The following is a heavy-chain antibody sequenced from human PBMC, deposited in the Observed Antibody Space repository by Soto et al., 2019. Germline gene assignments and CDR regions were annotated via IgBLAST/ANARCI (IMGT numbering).Heavy chain of an antibody. J-gene: IGHJ4*02. D-gene: IGHD3-22*01. V-gene: IGHV1-8*01. CDR1: GYTFTSYD. Sequence: QVQLVQSGAEVKKPGALVKLSCKASGYTFTSYDINWVRQATGQGLEWMGWLNLNSGNTGYAQKFQGRVTMTRNTSISTAYMELSSLRSEDTAVYYCARAVHYYYDSSGYYYGVFYFDYWGQGALVTVSS. CDR3: ARAVHYYYDSSGYYYGVFYFDY. CDR2: LNLNSGNT.